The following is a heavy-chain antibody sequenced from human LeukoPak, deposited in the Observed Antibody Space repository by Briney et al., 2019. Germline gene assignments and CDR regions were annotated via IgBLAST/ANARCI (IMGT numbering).Heavy chain of an antibody. D-gene: IGHD3-3*01. CDR3: ARALSEDYYMDV. CDR2: ISSSSSYI. CDR1: GFTLSPYS. V-gene: IGHV3-21*01. Sequence: GGSLRLSCAASGFTLSPYSMNWVRQAPGEGLEWVSSISSSSSYIYYADSVKGRFTISRDNAKNSLYLQMNSLRAEDTAVYYCARALSEDYYMDVWGKGTTVTVSS. J-gene: IGHJ6*03.